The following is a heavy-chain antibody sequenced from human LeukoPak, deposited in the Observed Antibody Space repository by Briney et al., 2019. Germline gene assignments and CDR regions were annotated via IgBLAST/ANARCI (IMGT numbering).Heavy chain of an antibody. D-gene: IGHD2-2*01. Sequence: GGSLRLSCAASGFTLSRHWMYWVRQAPGKGLEWVANIKQDGSETFYVDSVKGRLTISRDNAKNSLYLQMNSLRAEDTAVYYCTRVIVEVPGVSDYCDYWGQGTLVTVSS. J-gene: IGHJ4*02. CDR2: IKQDGSET. CDR3: TRVIVEVPGVSDYCDY. V-gene: IGHV3-7*05. CDR1: GFTLSRHW.